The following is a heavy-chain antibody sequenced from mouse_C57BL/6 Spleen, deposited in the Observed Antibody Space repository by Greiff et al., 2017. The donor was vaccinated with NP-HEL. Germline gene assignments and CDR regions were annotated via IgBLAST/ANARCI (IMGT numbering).Heavy chain of an antibody. CDR3: TRESGPYYFDY. J-gene: IGHJ2*01. V-gene: IGHV1-15*01. CDR1: GYTFTDYE. Sequence: VQLQQSGAELVRPGASVTLSCKASGYTFTDYEMHWVKQTPVHGLEWIGAIDPETGGTAYNQKFKGKAILTADKSSSTAYMELRSLTSEDSAVYYCTRESGPYYFDYWGQGTTLTVSS. CDR2: IDPETGGT. D-gene: IGHD3-2*02.